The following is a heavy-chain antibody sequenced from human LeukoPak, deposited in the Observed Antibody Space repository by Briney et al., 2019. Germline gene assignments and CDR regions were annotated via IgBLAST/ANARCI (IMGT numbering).Heavy chain of an antibody. CDR2: IYTSGST. CDR1: GGSISSGSYY. V-gene: IGHV4-61*02. J-gene: IGHJ4*02. Sequence: PSETLSLTCTVSGGSISSGSYYWSWIRQPAGKGLEWIGRIYTSGSTNYNPSLKSLVTLSVDTSKNQFSLKLSSVTAADTAVYYCARAYPNSSGYSYDYWGQGTLVTVSS. CDR3: ARAYPNSSGYSYDY. D-gene: IGHD3-22*01.